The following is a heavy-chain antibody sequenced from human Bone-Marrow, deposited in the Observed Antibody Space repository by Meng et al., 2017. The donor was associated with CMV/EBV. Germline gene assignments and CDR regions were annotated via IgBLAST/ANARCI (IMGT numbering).Heavy chain of an antibody. J-gene: IGHJ2*01. D-gene: IGHD3-22*01. CDR1: GFTFSSYW. V-gene: IGHV3-74*01. Sequence: GESLKISCAASGFTFSSYWMHWVRQAPGKGLVWVSRINSDGSSTSYADSVKGRFTISRDNAKNTLYLQMNSLRAEDTAVYYCARDPSYFYDSSGYSYWYFELWGRGTLVTVSS. CDR2: INSDGSST. CDR3: ARDPSYFYDSSGYSYWYFEL.